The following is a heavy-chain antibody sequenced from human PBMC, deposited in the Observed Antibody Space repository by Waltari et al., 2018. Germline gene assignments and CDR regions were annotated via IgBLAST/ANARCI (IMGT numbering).Heavy chain of an antibody. D-gene: IGHD2-8*01. V-gene: IGHV4-39*01. CDR3: ARLDPNGFDDS. Sequence: QLQLQESGPGLVKPSETLSLTCFVSGDSMNSRSYSWGWIRQSPGRGLEWVGQMYITGLSEYNPSIRSRVSRSKDRSKSQFSLTLTSLTAADTAVYHCARLDPNGFDDSWGQGTLVTVST. CDR2: MYITGLS. J-gene: IGHJ4*02. CDR1: GDSMNSRSYS.